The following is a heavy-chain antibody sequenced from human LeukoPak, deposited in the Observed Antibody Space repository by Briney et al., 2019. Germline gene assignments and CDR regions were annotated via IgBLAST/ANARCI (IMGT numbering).Heavy chain of an antibody. CDR1: GGSFSGYY. CDR2: INHSGST. J-gene: IGHJ5*02. V-gene: IGHV4-34*01. CDR3: ARGLAPVWFDP. D-gene: IGHD2-15*01. Sequence: SETLSLTCAVYGGSFSGYYWSWIRQPPGKGLEWIGEINHSGSTNYNPSLKSRVTISVDTSKNQFSPKLSSVTAADTAVYYCARGLAPVWFDPWGQGTLVTVSS.